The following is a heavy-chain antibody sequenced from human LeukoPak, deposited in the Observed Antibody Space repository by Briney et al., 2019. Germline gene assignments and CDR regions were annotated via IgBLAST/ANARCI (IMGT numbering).Heavy chain of an antibody. D-gene: IGHD2-15*01. J-gene: IGHJ4*02. CDR1: GFTVSSNY. CDR2: IYSGGST. CDR3: AIGSYCSGGSCYPLFDY. V-gene: IGHV3-53*01. Sequence: GGSLRLSCAASGFTVSSNYMSWVRQAPGKGLEWVSVIYSGGSTYYADSVKSRFIISRDSSKNTLFLQMNSLRAEDTAVYYCAIGSYCSGGSCYPLFDYWGRETLVTVSS.